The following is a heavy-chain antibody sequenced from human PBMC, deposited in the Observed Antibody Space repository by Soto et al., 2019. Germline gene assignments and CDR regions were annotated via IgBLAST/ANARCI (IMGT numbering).Heavy chain of an antibody. D-gene: IGHD1-26*01. Sequence: EVQLVESGGGLVQPGGSLRLSCAASGFTFSDHYMDWVRQAPGKGLEWVGRTRNKANSYTTEYAASVKGRFTISRDDSKNSLYLQMNSLKTEDTAVYYWARGKPYYYYGMDVWGQGTTVTVSS. CDR2: TRNKANSYTT. CDR3: ARGKPYYYYGMDV. J-gene: IGHJ6*02. V-gene: IGHV3-72*01. CDR1: GFTFSDHY.